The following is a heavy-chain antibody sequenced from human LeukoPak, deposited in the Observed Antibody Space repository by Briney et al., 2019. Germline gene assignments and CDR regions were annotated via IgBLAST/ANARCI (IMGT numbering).Heavy chain of an antibody. CDR3: ARRSDYVWGDFRYVAAFDS. J-gene: IGHJ4*02. V-gene: IGHV4-39*01. D-gene: IGHD3-16*02. CDR1: GGSISRSGYY. CDR2: LYYTGST. Sequence: SETLSLTCTVSGGSISRSGYYWGWIRQPPGKGLEWIGCLYYTGSTSLNPSLESRVTISVDSSKTQFFLNLKSLTAADTAVYYCARRSDYVWGDFRYVAAFDSWGQGTLVTVSS.